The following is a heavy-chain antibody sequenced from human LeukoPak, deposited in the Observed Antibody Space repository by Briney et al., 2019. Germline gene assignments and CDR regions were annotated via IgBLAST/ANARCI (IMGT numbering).Heavy chain of an antibody. CDR1: GGSISGSSYY. Sequence: SETLSLTCTVSGGSISGSSYYWGWIRQPPGKGLEWIGNIYYSGSTYYNPSLKSRVTISVDTSKNQFSLKLSSVTAADTAVYYCARRRDGLAAGGGVDYWGQGTQVTVSS. D-gene: IGHD6-13*01. CDR2: IYYSGST. J-gene: IGHJ4*02. CDR3: ARRRDGLAAGGGVDY. V-gene: IGHV4-39*01.